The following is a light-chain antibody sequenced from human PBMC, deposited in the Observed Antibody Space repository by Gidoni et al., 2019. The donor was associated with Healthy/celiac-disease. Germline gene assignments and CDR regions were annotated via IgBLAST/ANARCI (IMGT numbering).Light chain of an antibody. CDR1: QGSSSA. Sequence: AIQLTQSPSSLSASVGDSGTSTCRDSQGSSSALAWYQQKPGKAPKLLIYDASSLTSGVPSRFSGSGAGTDFTLTISSLQPEYFATYYCQQFNNYPYTFGQGTKLEIK. CDR3: QQFNNYPYT. V-gene: IGKV1D-13*01. J-gene: IGKJ2*01. CDR2: DAS.